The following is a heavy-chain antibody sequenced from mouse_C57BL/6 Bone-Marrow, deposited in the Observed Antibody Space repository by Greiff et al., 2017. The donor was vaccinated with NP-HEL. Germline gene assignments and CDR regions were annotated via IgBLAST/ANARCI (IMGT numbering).Heavy chain of an antibody. CDR3: ARIPFAY. CDR2: TWWGDAM. CDR1: GFSLSTFGMG. Sequence: QVQLKESGPGLLQPSQTLSLTCSFSGFSLSTFGMGVGWLRQPSGQGLEWLAHTWWGDAMYYKPAMKSRPTITKDTSKNQVFLKIANVDTADTATYYCARIPFAYWGQGTLVTVSA. J-gene: IGHJ3*01. V-gene: IGHV8-8*01.